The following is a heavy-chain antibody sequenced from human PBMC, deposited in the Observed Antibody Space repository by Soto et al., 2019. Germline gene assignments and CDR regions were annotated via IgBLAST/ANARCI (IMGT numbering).Heavy chain of an antibody. CDR3: ARDAGGSYNCFDP. J-gene: IGHJ5*02. Sequence: ASVEVSCKASGYTVTGDYMHWVRQAPGQGREWMGWFNPNSGNTRYPQKFQGRVTMTRATSISTAYMALTRVRSRDTAAHYCARDAGGSYNCFDPWGQGTLVTVSS. CDR1: GYTVTGDY. CDR2: FNPNSGNT. V-gene: IGHV1-2*02. D-gene: IGHD3-10*01.